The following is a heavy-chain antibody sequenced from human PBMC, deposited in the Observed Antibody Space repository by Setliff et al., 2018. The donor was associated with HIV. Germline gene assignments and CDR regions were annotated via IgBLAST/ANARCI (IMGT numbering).Heavy chain of an antibody. V-gene: IGHV3-21*01. D-gene: IGHD2-2*01. CDR3: ARDQEYVIVVAASMNMPGYLHYYNMDV. CDR1: GFTFSRYA. CDR2: ITSSGNYK. J-gene: IGHJ6*03. Sequence: GGSLRLSCAASGFTFSRYAMNWVRQAPGKGLEWVSSITSSGNYKSYADSVQGRFTISRDNADNSLYLDMNSLRAEDTGVYYCARDQEYVIVVAASMNMPGYLHYYNMDVWGKGTTVTVS.